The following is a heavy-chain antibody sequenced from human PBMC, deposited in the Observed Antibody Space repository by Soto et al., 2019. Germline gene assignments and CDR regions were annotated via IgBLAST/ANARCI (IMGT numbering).Heavy chain of an antibody. J-gene: IGHJ4*02. D-gene: IGHD1-26*01. CDR2: IYYSGST. Sequence: QVQLQESGPGLVKPSQTLSLTCTVSGGSISSGGYYWSWIRQHPGKGLEWIGYIYYSGSTYYNPSLKSRVTISVDTSKNQFSLKLSSVTAADTAVYYCARVGQQLVPIVGATRDPWYFDYWGQGTLVTVSS. CDR1: GGSISSGGYY. CDR3: ARVGQQLVPIVGATRDPWYFDY. V-gene: IGHV4-31*03.